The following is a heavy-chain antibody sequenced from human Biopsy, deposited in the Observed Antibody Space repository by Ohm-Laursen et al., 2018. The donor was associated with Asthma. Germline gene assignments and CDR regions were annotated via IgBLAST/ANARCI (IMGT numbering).Heavy chain of an antibody. V-gene: IGHV1-24*01. D-gene: IGHD4-17*01. CDR1: GDGPTELS. CDR3: ASDFPKDYVRYNVQF. CDR2: HDHEAGGT. J-gene: IGHJ4*01. Sequence: GPSAYASCAVSGDGPTELSMHSVRQAAGPGLEWLGGHDHEAGGTVHARRFQGRVTMTEDTSTDTAYMQLSRLSSDDTAVYYCASDFPKDYVRYNVQFWGHGTLVTVS.